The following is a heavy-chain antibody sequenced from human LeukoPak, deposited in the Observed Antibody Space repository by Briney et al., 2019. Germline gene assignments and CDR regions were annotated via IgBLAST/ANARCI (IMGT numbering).Heavy chain of an antibody. CDR1: GGSISSGYYY. Sequence: SQTLSLTCTVSGGSISSGYYYWSWIRQPAGKGLEWIGHIYTSGSTNYNPSLKIRVTISVDTSKNQFSLKLNSVTAADTAVYYCARGTVVVPAAMKGYYYMDVWGKGTTVTISS. CDR2: IYTSGST. CDR3: ARGTVVVPAAMKGYYYMDV. D-gene: IGHD2-2*01. J-gene: IGHJ6*03. V-gene: IGHV4-61*09.